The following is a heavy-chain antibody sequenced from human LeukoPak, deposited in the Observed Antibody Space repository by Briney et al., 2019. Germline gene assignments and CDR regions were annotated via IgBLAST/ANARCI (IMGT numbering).Heavy chain of an antibody. V-gene: IGHV3-30*04. CDR1: GFTFRDHA. CDR3: ARDKVVVEPSASRHDYYGMDV. J-gene: IGHJ6*02. CDR2: ISYDGSNK. D-gene: IGHD2-2*01. Sequence: GGSLRLSCAASGFTFRDHAMHWVRQSPGKGLEWVAVISYDGSNKYYADSVQGRFIISRDLSKNTLFLQVDRLRPEDTALYYCARDKVVVEPSASRHDYYGMDVWGQGTTVTVSS.